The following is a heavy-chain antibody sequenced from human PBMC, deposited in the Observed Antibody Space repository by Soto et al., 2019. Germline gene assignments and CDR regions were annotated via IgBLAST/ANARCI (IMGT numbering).Heavy chain of an antibody. V-gene: IGHV3-21*01. CDR2: ISSSSSYI. Sequence: GGSLRLSCAASGFTFSSYSMNWVRQAPGKGLEWVSSISSSSSYIYYADSVKGRFTISRDNAKNSLYLQTNSLRAEDTAVYYCAREVSATPSRRSFGYFDYWGQGTLFTVSS. CDR1: GFTFSSYS. D-gene: IGHD2-15*01. CDR3: AREVSATPSRRSFGYFDY. J-gene: IGHJ4*02.